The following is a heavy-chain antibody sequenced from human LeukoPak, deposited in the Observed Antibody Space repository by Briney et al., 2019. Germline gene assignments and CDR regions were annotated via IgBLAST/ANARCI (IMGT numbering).Heavy chain of an antibody. V-gene: IGHV4-4*07. CDR2: IDMNGST. CDR3: AGSQYSSSWGVFDY. Sequence: SETLSLTCSVSGGSISSYYWSWIRQPAGKGLEWIGHIDMNGSTNYNPSLKSRVTLSVDTSKNQFSLKLTSVSAADTAVYYCAGSQYSSSWGVFDYWGQGTLVTVSS. D-gene: IGHD6-13*01. CDR1: GGSISSYY. J-gene: IGHJ4*02.